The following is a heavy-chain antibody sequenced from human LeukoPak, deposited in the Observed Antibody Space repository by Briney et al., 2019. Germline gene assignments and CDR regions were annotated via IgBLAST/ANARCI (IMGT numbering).Heavy chain of an antibody. Sequence: SQTLSLTCAISGDSVSSGSAAWNWIRQSPSRGLEWLGRTYYNSKWYNDYAVSVKSRMTFNPDTSRDQFSLHLNSVTPKGTAVYYCARLSRGSKAFDIWGQGTMVTVSS. CDR2: TYYNSKWYN. V-gene: IGHV6-1*01. CDR1: GDSVSSGSAA. J-gene: IGHJ3*02. CDR3: ARLSRGSKAFDI. D-gene: IGHD3-3*02.